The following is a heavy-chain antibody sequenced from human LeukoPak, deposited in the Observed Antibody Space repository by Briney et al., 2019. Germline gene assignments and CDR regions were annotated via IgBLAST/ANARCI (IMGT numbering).Heavy chain of an antibody. D-gene: IGHD6-19*01. J-gene: IGHJ4*02. V-gene: IGHV1-69*05. CDR2: IIPIFGTA. CDR1: GGTFSSYA. Sequence: GASVKVSCKASGGTFSSYAISWVRQAPGQGLEWMGGIIPIFGTANYAQKFQGRVTITTDESTSTAYMELSSLRSEDKARYYCARGLGGAWCSSGWGGPYFDYWGQGTLVTVSS. CDR3: ARGLGGAWCSSGWGGPYFDY.